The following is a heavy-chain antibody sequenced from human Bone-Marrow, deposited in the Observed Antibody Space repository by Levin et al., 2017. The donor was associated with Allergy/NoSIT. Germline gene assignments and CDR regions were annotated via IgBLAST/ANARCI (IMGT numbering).Heavy chain of an antibody. D-gene: IGHD3-9*01. CDR3: VKDGADYDILTGYYNAFDI. Sequence: PGESLKISCSASGFTFSSYLMHWVRQAPGKGLEYVSVISDNGGSTYYTDSVKGRFTISRDNSKNTLYLQMSSLRAEDTAVYYCVKDGADYDILTGYYNAFDIWGQGTMVAVSS. CDR2: ISDNGGST. CDR1: GFTFSSYL. J-gene: IGHJ3*02. V-gene: IGHV3-64D*06.